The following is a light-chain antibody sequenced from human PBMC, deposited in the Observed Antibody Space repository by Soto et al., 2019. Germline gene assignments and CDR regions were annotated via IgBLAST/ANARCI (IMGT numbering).Light chain of an antibody. CDR2: GNS. V-gene: IGLV1-40*01. J-gene: IGLJ1*01. Sequence: QSVLTQPPSVSGAPGQRVTISCTGRSSNIGAGYDVHWYQQLPGTAPKLLIYGNSNRPSGVPDRFSGSKSGTSASLAITGLQAQDEADYYCQSYDSCLSGFYVFGTGTKLTVL. CDR3: QSYDSCLSGFYV. CDR1: SSNIGAGYD.